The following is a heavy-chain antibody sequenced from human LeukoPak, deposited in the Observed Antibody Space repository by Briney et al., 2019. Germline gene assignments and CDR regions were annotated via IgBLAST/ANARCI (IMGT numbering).Heavy chain of an antibody. CDR1: GFTFSDYY. J-gene: IGHJ3*02. Sequence: GGSLRLSCAASGFTFSDYYMSWIRQAPGKGLEWVSYISSSGSTIYYADSVKGRFTISRDNAKNSLYLQMNSLRAEDTAVYYCARGGYCGSTSCPDDAFDIWGQGTMVTVSS. CDR2: ISSSGSTI. CDR3: ARGGYCGSTSCPDDAFDI. V-gene: IGHV3-11*04. D-gene: IGHD2-2*01.